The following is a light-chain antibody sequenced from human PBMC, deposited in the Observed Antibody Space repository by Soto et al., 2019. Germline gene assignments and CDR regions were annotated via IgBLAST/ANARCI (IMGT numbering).Light chain of an antibody. CDR2: EAT. J-gene: IGLJ2*01. Sequence: QSVLTQPASMSGSPGQSITISCTGISRDVGNYNPVSWYQQHPGEAPRLIIYEATRRPSGVSDRFSASLSGNTASLTISGLQTEDDATYHCSSYAGTLRIFGGGTKLTVL. V-gene: IGLV2-23*01. CDR3: SSYAGTLRI. CDR1: SRDVGNYNP.